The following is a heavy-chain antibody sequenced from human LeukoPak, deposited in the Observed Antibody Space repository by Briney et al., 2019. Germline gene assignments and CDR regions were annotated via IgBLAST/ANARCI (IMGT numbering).Heavy chain of an antibody. CDR1: GGYISSSSYY. CDR3: ARAARSYNYYYYMDV. J-gene: IGHJ6*03. D-gene: IGHD3-10*01. V-gene: IGHV4-39*07. Sequence: SETLSLTCTVSGGYISSSSYYWGWIRQPPGKGLEWIGSIYYSGSTYYNPSLKSRVTISVDTSKNQFSLKLSSVTAADTAVYYCARAARSYNYYYYMDVWGKGTTVTVSS. CDR2: IYYSGST.